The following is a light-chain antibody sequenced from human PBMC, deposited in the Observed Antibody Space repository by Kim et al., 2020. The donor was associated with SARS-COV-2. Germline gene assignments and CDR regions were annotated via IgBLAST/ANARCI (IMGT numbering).Light chain of an antibody. J-gene: IGKJ4*01. CDR1: QGVSRC. V-gene: IGKV1D-12*01. CDR3: QQAYLFPLS. Sequence: ASVRDRVTISCRASQGVSRCVAWYQQKPGKAPRLLIYDASSLQSGVPARFSGSGSGTDFSLTINNLQPDDFATYFCQQAYLFPLSFGGGTKVDI. CDR2: DAS.